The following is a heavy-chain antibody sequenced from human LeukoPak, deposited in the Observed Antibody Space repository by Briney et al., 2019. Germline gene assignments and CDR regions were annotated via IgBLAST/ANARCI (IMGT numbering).Heavy chain of an antibody. CDR1: GYTFTSYG. D-gene: IGHD3-10*01. CDR2: ISAYNGNT. Sequence: ASVKVSCKASGYTFTSYGISWVRQAPGQGLEWMGRISAYNGNTNYAQKLQGRVTMTTDTSTSTAYMELRSLRSDDTAVYYCARDFLSITMVRGGPEPFDYWGQGTLVTVSS. V-gene: IGHV1-18*01. CDR3: ARDFLSITMVRGGPEPFDY. J-gene: IGHJ4*02.